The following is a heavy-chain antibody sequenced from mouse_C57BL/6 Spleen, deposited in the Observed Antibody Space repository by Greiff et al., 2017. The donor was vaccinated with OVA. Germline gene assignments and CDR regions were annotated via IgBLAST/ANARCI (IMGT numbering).Heavy chain of an antibody. J-gene: IGHJ1*03. D-gene: IGHD1-1*01. CDR1: GYTFTDYY. V-gene: IGHV1-26*01. CDR2: INPNNGGT. CDR3: ASPPFCNTVYFDV. Sequence: EVQLQQSGPELVKPGASVKISCKASGYTFTDYYMNWVKQSHGKSLEWIGDINPNNGGTSYNQKFKGKATLTVDKSSSTAYMELRSLTSEDSAVYYCASPPFCNTVYFDVWGTGTTVTVSS.